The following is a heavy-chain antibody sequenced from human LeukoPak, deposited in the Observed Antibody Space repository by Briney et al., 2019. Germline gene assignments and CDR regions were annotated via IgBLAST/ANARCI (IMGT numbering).Heavy chain of an antibody. Sequence: SGGSLRLSCAGSGFSFSSYGMHWVRQAPGKGLEWMAFIRSDGSNKYYADSVKGRFTISRDNSKNTLYLQMNSLRAEDTAVYYCARDYDRYYMDVWGKGTTVTVSS. CDR1: GFSFSSYG. V-gene: IGHV3-30*02. D-gene: IGHD3-3*01. J-gene: IGHJ6*03. CDR3: ARDYDRYYMDV. CDR2: IRSDGSNK.